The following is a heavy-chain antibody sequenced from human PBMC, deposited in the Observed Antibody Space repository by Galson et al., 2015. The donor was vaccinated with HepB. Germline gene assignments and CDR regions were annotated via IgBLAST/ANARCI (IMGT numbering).Heavy chain of an antibody. CDR3: WSSGSPRFDY. Sequence: SLRLSCAASGFTFSNAWMSWVRQAPGKGLEWVGRIKSKTDGGTTDYAAPVKGRFTISRDDSKNTLYLQMNSLKTEDTAVYYSWSSGSPRFDYWGQGTLVTVSS. D-gene: IGHD3-22*01. CDR2: IKSKTDGGTT. J-gene: IGHJ4*02. CDR1: GFTFSNAW. V-gene: IGHV3-15*01.